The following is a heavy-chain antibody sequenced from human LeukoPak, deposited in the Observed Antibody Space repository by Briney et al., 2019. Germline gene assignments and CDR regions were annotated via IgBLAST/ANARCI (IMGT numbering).Heavy chain of an antibody. CDR3: ARHDDYGGNSDAFDI. V-gene: IGHV4-59*08. CDR2: IYYSGST. CDR1: GGSISSYY. Sequence: SETLSLTCTVSGGSISSYYWSWIRQLPGKGLEWIGYIYYSGSTNYNPSLKSRVTISVDTSKNQFSLKLSSVTAADTAVYYCARHDDYGGNSDAFDIWGQGTMVTVSS. J-gene: IGHJ3*02. D-gene: IGHD4-23*01.